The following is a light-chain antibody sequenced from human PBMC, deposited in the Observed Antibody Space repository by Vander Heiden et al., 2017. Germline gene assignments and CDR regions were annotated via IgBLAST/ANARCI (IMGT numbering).Light chain of an antibody. CDR1: QGISSA. Sequence: AIQLTQSPSSLSASVGDRVTITCRASQGISSALAWYQQKPGKAPKLLIYDASSLESGVPSRFSGSGSGKDFTLTISSRQPEDFATYYCQQCKSYPMSTFGQGTKMEIK. J-gene: IGKJ2*01. V-gene: IGKV1-13*02. CDR2: DAS. CDR3: QQCKSYPMST.